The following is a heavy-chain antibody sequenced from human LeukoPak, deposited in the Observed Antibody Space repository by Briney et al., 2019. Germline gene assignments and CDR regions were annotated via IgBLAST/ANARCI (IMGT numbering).Heavy chain of an antibody. D-gene: IGHD6-13*01. V-gene: IGHV3-66*02. CDR2: IYSGGST. Sequence: GGSLRLSCAASGFTVSSNYMSWVRQAPGKGLEWVSVIYSGGSTYYADSVKGRFTISRDNSKNTLYLQMSSLRAEDTAVYYCARAQLAAAGPNDYWGQGTLVTVSS. CDR3: ARAQLAAAGPNDY. CDR1: GFTVSSNY. J-gene: IGHJ4*02.